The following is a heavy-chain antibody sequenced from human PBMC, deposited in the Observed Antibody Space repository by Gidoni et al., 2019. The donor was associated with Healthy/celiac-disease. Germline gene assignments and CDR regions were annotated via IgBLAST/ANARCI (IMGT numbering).Heavy chain of an antibody. CDR2: ISSSSSYI. CDR3: ARGWGGAAYFDL. J-gene: IGHJ2*01. D-gene: IGHD2-21*01. Sequence: EVQLVESGGGLVKPGGSLRLSCAASGFTFSSYSMNWVSQAPGKGLEWVSSISSSSSYIYYEDSMKGRFTISRDNVKNSLYMQMNSLRAEDTAVYYCARGWGGAAYFDLWGRGTLVTVSS. CDR1: GFTFSSYS. V-gene: IGHV3-21*06.